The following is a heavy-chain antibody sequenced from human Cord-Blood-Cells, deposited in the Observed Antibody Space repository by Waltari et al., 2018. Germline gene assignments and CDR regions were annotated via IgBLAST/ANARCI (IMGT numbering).Heavy chain of an antibody. CDR2: IDSGGST. Sequence: EVQLVETGGGLIQPGGALRLSCAASGFTVSSNYMSWVRQAPGRGWEWVSVIDSGGSTYYANSVKGRFTISRDESKNTLYLQMNSLRAEGTAVDYCARGSYFDYWGQGTLVTVSS. CDR1: GFTVSSNY. CDR3: ARGSYFDY. J-gene: IGHJ4*02. V-gene: IGHV3-53*02.